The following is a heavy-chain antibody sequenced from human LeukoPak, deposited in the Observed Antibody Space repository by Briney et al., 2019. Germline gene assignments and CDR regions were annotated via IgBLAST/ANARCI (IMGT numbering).Heavy chain of an antibody. V-gene: IGHV1-69*13. J-gene: IGHJ5*02. D-gene: IGHD4-11*01. CDR3: SRTTVENWFDP. CDR1: GYTFTSYG. Sequence: SVKVSCKASGYTFTSYGISWVRQAPGQGLEWMGGIIPIFGTANYAQKFQGRVTITADESTSTAYMELSSLRSEDTAVYYCSRTTVENWFDPWGQGTLVTVSS. CDR2: IIPIFGTA.